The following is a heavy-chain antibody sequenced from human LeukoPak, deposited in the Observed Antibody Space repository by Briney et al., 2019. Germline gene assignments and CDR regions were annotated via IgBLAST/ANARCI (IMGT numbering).Heavy chain of an antibody. CDR2: IYTSGST. J-gene: IGHJ3*02. Sequence: PSETLSLTCTVSGGSISSYYWSWIRQPAGKGLEWIGRIYTSGSTNYNPSLKSRVTMSVDTSKNQFSLKLSSVTAADTAVYYCAREVVVVPAAWSAFDIWGQGTMVTVSS. CDR1: GGSISSYY. D-gene: IGHD2-2*01. V-gene: IGHV4-4*07. CDR3: AREVVVVPAAWSAFDI.